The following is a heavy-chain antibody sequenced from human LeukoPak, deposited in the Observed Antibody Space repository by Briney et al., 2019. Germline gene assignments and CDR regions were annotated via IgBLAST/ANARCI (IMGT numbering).Heavy chain of an antibody. CDR1: GYSFTSYW. CDR2: IYPGDSDT. Sequence: KGGESLKISCKGSGYSFTSYWIGWVRPMPGKGLEWMGIIYPGDSDTRYSPSFQGQVTISADKSISTAYLQWSSLKASDTAMYYCARRLRYCSSTSCYYFDYWGQGTLVTVSS. V-gene: IGHV5-51*01. CDR3: ARRLRYCSSTSCYYFDY. J-gene: IGHJ4*02. D-gene: IGHD2-2*01.